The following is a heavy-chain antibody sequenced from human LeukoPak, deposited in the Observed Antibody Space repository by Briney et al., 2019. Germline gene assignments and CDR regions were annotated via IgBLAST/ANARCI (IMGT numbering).Heavy chain of an antibody. CDR2: ISGSGTST. D-gene: IGHD3-22*01. CDR1: GFTFRSYA. V-gene: IGHV3-23*01. Sequence: QSGGSLRPSCAASGFTFRSYAMSWVRQAPGKGLEWVLAISGSGTSTYYADSVKGRFTISRDNSKNTLYLQMNNLRAEDTAVYYCEGTYYYDSSDDYWGQGTLVTVSS. J-gene: IGHJ4*02. CDR3: EGTYYYDSSDDY.